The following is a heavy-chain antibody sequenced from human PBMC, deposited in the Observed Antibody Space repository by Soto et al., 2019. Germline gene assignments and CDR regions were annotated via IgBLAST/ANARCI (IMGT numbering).Heavy chain of an antibody. D-gene: IGHD6-19*01. Sequence: PGGSLRLSCAASGFTFSSYWMSWVRQAPGKGLEWVANIKQDGSEKYYVDSVKGRFTISRDNAKNSLYLQMNSLRAEDTAVYYCARGPLWLAPHYFDYWGQGTLVTVSS. V-gene: IGHV3-7*01. J-gene: IGHJ4*02. CDR1: GFTFSSYW. CDR3: ARGPLWLAPHYFDY. CDR2: IKQDGSEK.